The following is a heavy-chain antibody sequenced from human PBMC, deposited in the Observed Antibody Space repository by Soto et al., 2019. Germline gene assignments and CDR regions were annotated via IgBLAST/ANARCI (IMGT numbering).Heavy chain of an antibody. Sequence: SETLSLTCAVYGRSFSGYYWSWIRQPPGKGLEWIGEINHSGSTNYNPSLKSRVTISVDTSKNQFSLKLSSVTAADTAAYYCARARYSSSWYLYWGQGTLVTVSS. CDR2: INHSGST. D-gene: IGHD6-13*01. CDR1: GRSFSGYY. V-gene: IGHV4-34*01. J-gene: IGHJ4*02. CDR3: ARARYSSSWYLY.